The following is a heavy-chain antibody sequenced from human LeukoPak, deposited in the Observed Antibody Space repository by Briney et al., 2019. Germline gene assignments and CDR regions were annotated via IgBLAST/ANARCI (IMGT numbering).Heavy chain of an antibody. D-gene: IGHD1-26*01. CDR3: ASILVERSGSYGY. Sequence: GAPVKVSCKASGYTFTSYDINWVRQAPGQGLEWMGWMNPNSGNTGYAQKFQGRVTMTRNTSISTAYMELSSLRSEDTAVYYCASILVERSGSYGYWGQGTLVTVSS. V-gene: IGHV1-8*01. CDR1: GYTFTSYD. CDR2: MNPNSGNT. J-gene: IGHJ4*02.